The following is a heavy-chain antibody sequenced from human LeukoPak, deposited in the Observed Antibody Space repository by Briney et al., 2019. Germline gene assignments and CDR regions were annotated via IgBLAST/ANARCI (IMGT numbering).Heavy chain of an antibody. V-gene: IGHV1-18*01. CDR2: ISAYNGNT. J-gene: IGHJ6*03. CDR1: GYTFTSYG. Sequence: ASVKVSCKASGYTFTSYGISWVRQAPGQGLEWMGWISAYNGNTNYAQKLQGRVTMTTDTSTSTAYMELRSLTSDDTAVYYCARTFWSGTNYYYHYYYTDVWGKGTTVTVSS. CDR3: ARTFWSGTNYYYHYYYTDV. D-gene: IGHD3-3*01.